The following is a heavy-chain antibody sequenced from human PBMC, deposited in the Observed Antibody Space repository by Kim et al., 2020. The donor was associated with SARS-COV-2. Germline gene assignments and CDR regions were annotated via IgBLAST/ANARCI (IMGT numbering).Heavy chain of an antibody. CDR3: AALNRAAVSDTNYYYYGMDV. Sequence: SVKVSCKASGFTLSNSAMHWVRQARGQRLEWIGRIVVGSGDTRYSQKFLERVTITRDMSTSTGYMELSGLRSEDTAVYYCAALNRAAVSDTNYYYYGMDVWGQGTTVTVSS. J-gene: IGHJ6*02. D-gene: IGHD6-19*01. CDR2: IVVGSGDT. V-gene: IGHV1-58*02. CDR1: GFTLSNSA.